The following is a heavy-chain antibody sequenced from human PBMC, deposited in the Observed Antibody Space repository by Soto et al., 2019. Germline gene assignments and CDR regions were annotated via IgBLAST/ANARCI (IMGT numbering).Heavy chain of an antibody. CDR1: GYTFTNYW. J-gene: IGHJ4*02. V-gene: IGHV5-51*01. Sequence: DVQLVPSGAEVRKPGESLTISCQVSGYTFTNYWVAWVRQMPGKGLEWMGIVSPGDSETRYSPSFQGQVTLSADQSTCTAFPKWNSLRAANTAVYYCARRKLHCGGGSCYGTGDLDYWGQGTKVTVS. D-gene: IGHD2-15*01. CDR2: VSPGDSET. CDR3: ARRKLHCGGGSCYGTGDLDY.